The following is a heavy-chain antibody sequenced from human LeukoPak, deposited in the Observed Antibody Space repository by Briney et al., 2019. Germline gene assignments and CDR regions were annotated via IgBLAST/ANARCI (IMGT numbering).Heavy chain of an antibody. Sequence: SHPLSLPCAISGHTLSPNSAVCNWICQSPSRLFAWLWRSCYRPKRYGDYAVSVSRRITTNPDSTNNQISLQLTPLPPEDTAVYYCARGWNSGNFWYWGQRTPATLSS. CDR1: GHTLSPNSAV. J-gene: IGHJ4*02. V-gene: IGHV6-1*01. CDR2: SCYRPKRYG. CDR3: ARGWNSGNFWY. D-gene: IGHD1-26*01.